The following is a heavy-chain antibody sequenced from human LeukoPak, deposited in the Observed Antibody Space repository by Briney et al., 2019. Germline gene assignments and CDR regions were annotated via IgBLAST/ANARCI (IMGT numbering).Heavy chain of an antibody. CDR3: ARDKGGYFDWPTSYYGMDV. V-gene: IGHV3-21*01. CDR1: GFTFSSYS. J-gene: IGHJ6*02. CDR2: ISSSSSYI. Sequence: PGGSLRLSCAASGFTFSSYSLHWVRQAPGKGLEWVSSISSSSSYIYYADSVKGRFTISRDNAKNSLYLQMNSLRAEDTAVYYCARDKGGYFDWPTSYYGMDVWGQGTTVTVSS. D-gene: IGHD3-9*01.